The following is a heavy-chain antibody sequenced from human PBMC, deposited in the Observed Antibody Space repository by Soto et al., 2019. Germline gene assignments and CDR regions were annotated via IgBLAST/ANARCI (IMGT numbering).Heavy chain of an antibody. CDR3: AHTTRLSTVTSGVHYYYMDV. CDR2: FYWDDDK. Sequence: VSGPTLVNPTQTLALTCTFSGFSLSTTGVAVGWIRQPPGKALEWLALFYWDDDKRYSPSLKSRLTIMKDTSKNQVVLIMTNMDPVDTATYYCAHTTRLSTVTSGVHYYYMDVWGKGTTVTVSS. J-gene: IGHJ6*03. D-gene: IGHD4-17*01. V-gene: IGHV2-5*02. CDR1: GFSLSTTGVA.